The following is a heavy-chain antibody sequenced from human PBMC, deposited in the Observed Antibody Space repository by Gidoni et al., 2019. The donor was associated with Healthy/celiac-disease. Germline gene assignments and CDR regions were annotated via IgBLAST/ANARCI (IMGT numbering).Heavy chain of an antibody. CDR2: ISGSGGST. V-gene: IGHV3-23*01. Sequence: EVQRLESGGGLVQPGGSLRLSCAASGFNLRSYAMSWVRQAPGKGLEWVSAISGSGGSTYYADSVKGRFTISRDNSKNTLYLQMNSLRAADTAVYYCAKGNSSSWTYFDYWGQGTLVTVSS. CDR3: AKGNSSSWTYFDY. D-gene: IGHD6-13*01. J-gene: IGHJ4*02. CDR1: GFNLRSYA.